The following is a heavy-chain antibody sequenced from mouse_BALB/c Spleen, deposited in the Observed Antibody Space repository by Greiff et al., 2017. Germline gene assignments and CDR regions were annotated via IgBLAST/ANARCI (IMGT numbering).Heavy chain of an antibody. CDR1: GFTFSSFG. D-gene: IGHD6-1*01. Sequence: EVQGVESGGGLVQPGGSRKLSCAASGFTFSSFGMHWVRQAPEKGLEWVAYISSGSSTIYYADTVKGRFTISRDNPKNTLFLQMTSLRSEDTAMYYCARRAPQYYFDYWGQGTTLTVSS. CDR3: ARRAPQYYFDY. CDR2: ISSGSSTI. J-gene: IGHJ2*01. V-gene: IGHV5-17*02.